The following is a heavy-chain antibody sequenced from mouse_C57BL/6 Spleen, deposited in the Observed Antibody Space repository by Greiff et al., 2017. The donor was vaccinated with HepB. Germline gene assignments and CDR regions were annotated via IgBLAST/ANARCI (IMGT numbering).Heavy chain of an antibody. CDR3: ARPGDYYGSSYGAMDY. J-gene: IGHJ4*01. V-gene: IGHV5-4*01. CDR1: GFTFSSYA. D-gene: IGHD1-1*01. CDR2: ISDGGSYT. Sequence: EVQVVESGGGLVKPGGSLKLSCAASGFTFSSYAMSWVRQTPEKRLEWVATISDGGSYTYYPDNVKGRFTISRDNAKNNLYLQMSHLKSEDTAMYYCARPGDYYGSSYGAMDYWGQGTSVTVSS.